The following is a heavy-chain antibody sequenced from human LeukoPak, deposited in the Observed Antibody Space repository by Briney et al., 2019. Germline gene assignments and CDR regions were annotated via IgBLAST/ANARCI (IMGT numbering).Heavy chain of an antibody. J-gene: IGHJ3*02. V-gene: IGHV3-48*03. CDR2: ISSSGSTI. D-gene: IGHD2-2*01. Sequence: QTGGSLRLSCAASGFTFSSYEMNWVRQAPGKGLEWVSYISSSGSTIYYADSVKGRFTISRDNAKNSLYLQMNSLRAEDTAVYYCARDPVPAAKPNAFDIWGQGTMVTVSS. CDR3: ARDPVPAAKPNAFDI. CDR1: GFTFSSYE.